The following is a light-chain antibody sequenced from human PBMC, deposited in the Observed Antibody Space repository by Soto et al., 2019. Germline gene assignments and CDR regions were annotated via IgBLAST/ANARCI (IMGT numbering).Light chain of an antibody. Sequence: EFVLTQSPGTLSLSPGERATLSGMASQTVRNNYLAWYQQKPGQAPRLLIYDASSRATGIPDRFSGSGSGTDFTLTISRLDPEDFAVYYCQQYGSSSWTFGQGTKVDIK. CDR2: DAS. J-gene: IGKJ1*01. CDR3: QQYGSSSWT. CDR1: QTVRNNY. V-gene: IGKV3-20*01.